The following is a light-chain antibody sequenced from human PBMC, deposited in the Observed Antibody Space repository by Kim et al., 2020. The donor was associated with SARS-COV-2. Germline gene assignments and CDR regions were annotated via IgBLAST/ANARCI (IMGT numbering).Light chain of an antibody. CDR2: GKN. V-gene: IGLV3-19*01. CDR3: NSRDSNDNVV. CDR1: SLRRYY. J-gene: IGLJ2*01. Sequence: SSELTQDPAVSVALGQTVGITCQGDSLRRYYATWYQQKPGQAPILVIYGKNTRPSGIPDRFSGSSSGNTASLTITGTQAGDEADYYCNSRDSNDNVVFGG.